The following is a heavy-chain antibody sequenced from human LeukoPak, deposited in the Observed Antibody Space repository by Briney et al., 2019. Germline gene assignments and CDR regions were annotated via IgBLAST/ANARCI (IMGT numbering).Heavy chain of an antibody. CDR3: ARLYGNWFDP. CDR2: IYYSGST. D-gene: IGHD2-8*01. J-gene: IGHJ5*02. CDR1: GGSISSYY. Sequence: KPSETLSLTCTVSGGSISSYYWSWIRQPPGKGLEWIGYIYYSGSTNYNPSLKSRVTISVDTFKNQFSLKLSSVTAADTAVYYCARLYGNWFDPWGQGTLVTVSS. V-gene: IGHV4-59*01.